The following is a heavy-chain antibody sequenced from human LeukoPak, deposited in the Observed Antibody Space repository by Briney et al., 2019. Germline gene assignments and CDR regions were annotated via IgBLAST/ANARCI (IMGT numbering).Heavy chain of an antibody. J-gene: IGHJ4*02. CDR2: ISSSSSTI. CDR3: ARGSSGRGRPVDY. Sequence: PGGSLRLSCAASGFTLSSYSMNWVRQAPGKGLEWVSYISSSSSTIYYADSVKGRFTISRDNAKNSLYLQMNSLRDEGTAVYYCARGSSGRGRPVDYWGQGTLVTVSS. V-gene: IGHV3-48*02. CDR1: GFTLSSYS. D-gene: IGHD6-19*01.